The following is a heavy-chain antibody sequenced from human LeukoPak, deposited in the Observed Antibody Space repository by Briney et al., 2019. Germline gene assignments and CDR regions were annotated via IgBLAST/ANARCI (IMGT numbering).Heavy chain of an antibody. CDR2: SYYSGST. CDR3: ARGDTSMLTGIDY. V-gene: IGHV4-30-4*01. Sequence: TLSLTCTVSGGSISSGDYHWSWIRQPPGRGLEWIGYSYYSGSTYYNPSFKSRVTISVDTSKHQFFLNLRSPPATETAVYYCARGDTSMLTGIDYWGQGTLVTVSS. J-gene: IGHJ4*02. CDR1: GGSISSGDYH. D-gene: IGHD5-18*01.